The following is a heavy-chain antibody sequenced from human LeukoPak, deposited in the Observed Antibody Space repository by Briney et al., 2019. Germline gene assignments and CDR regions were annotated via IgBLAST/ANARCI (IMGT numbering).Heavy chain of an antibody. CDR3: ARDLYYYDSSGQIDY. D-gene: IGHD3-22*01. CDR2: INPNSGGT. J-gene: IGHJ4*02. Sequence: ASVKVSCKASGYTFTGYYMHWVRQAPGQGLEWMGWINPNSGGTNYAQKFQGRVTMTRDTSISTAYMELSRLRSDDTAVYYCARDLYYYDSSGQIDYWGQGTLVTVSS. V-gene: IGHV1-2*02. CDR1: GYTFTGYY.